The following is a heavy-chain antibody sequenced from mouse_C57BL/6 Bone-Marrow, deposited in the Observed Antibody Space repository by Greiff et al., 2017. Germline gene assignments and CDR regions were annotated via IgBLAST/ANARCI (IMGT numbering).Heavy chain of an antibody. J-gene: IGHJ1*03. CDR1: GYTSTSYW. CDR2: IHPNSGST. D-gene: IGHD1-1*01. Sequence: QVQLQQPGAELVKPGASVKLSCKASGYTSTSYWMHWVKQRPGQGLEWIGMIHPNSGSTNYNEKFKSKATLTVDKSSSTAYMQLSSLTSEDSAVYYCARKGGYYYGSSYWYFDVWGTGTTGTVSS. CDR3: ARKGGYYYGSSYWYFDV. V-gene: IGHV1-64*01.